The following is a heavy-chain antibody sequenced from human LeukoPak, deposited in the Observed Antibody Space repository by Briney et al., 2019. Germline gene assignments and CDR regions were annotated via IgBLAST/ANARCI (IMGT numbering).Heavy chain of an antibody. V-gene: IGHV1-24*01. CDR2: FDPEDGET. CDR3: ATDLACSSTSCYLTNY. CDR1: GYTLTELS. J-gene: IGHJ4*02. Sequence: ASVKVSCKVSGYTLTELSTHWVRQAPGKGLEWMGGFDPEDGETIYAQKFQGRVTMTEDTSTDTAYMELSSLRSEDTAVYYCATDLACSSTSCYLTNYWGQGTLVTVSS. D-gene: IGHD2-2*01.